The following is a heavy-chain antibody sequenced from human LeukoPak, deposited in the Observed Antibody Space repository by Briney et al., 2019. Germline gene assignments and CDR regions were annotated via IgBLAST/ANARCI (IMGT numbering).Heavy chain of an antibody. J-gene: IGHJ4*02. Sequence: SETLSLTCAVYGGSFSGYYWSWIRQHPGKGLEWIGYIYYSGSTYYNPSLKSRVTISVDTSKNQFSLKLSSVTAADTAVYYCARVANVVPAALGYFDYWGQGTLVTVSS. D-gene: IGHD2-2*01. CDR1: GGSFSGYY. CDR2: IYYSGST. V-gene: IGHV4-31*11. CDR3: ARVANVVPAALGYFDY.